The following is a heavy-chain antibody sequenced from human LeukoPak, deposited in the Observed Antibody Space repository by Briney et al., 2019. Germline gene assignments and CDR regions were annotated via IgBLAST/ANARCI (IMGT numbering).Heavy chain of an antibody. CDR1: GYTFTAYY. V-gene: IGHV1-2*02. J-gene: IGHJ4*02. CDR3: ASQWIQLWFSFDY. CDR2: INPNSGGT. Sequence: ASVKVSCKASGYTFTAYYMHWVRQAPGQGLEWMGWINPNSGGTNYAQKFQGRVTMTRDTSISTAYMELSRLRSDDTAVYYCASQWIQLWFSFDYWGQGTLVTVSS. D-gene: IGHD5-18*01.